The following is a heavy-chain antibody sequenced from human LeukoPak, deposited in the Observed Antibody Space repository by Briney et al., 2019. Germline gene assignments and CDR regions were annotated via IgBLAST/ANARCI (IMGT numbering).Heavy chain of an antibody. D-gene: IGHD1-26*01. V-gene: IGHV3-30*02. CDR3: ARDIWDQETRYFDY. CDR2: IQNDAKKE. Sequence: PGGSLRLSCAASGFTFSSYAMSWVRQAPGKGLEWVAWIQNDAKKEYYADSAKGRFTISRDNSKKTVYLQANSLRAEDAAVYFCARDIWDQETRYFDYWGQGTLVTVSS. J-gene: IGHJ4*02. CDR1: GFTFSSYA.